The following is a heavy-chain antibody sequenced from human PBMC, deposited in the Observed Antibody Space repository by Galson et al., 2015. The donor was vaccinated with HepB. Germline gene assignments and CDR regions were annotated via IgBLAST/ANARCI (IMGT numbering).Heavy chain of an antibody. CDR3: ARDHYDILTGYYQSLFGGSNYYYGMDV. CDR2: IKQDGSEK. V-gene: IGHV3-7*03. D-gene: IGHD3-9*01. J-gene: IGHJ6*02. Sequence: SLRLSCAASGFTFSSYWMSWVRQAPGKGLEWVANIKQDGSEKYYVDSVKGRFTISRDNAKNSLYLQMNSLRAEDTAVYYCARDHYDILTGYYQSLFGGSNYYYGMDVWGQGTTVTVSS. CDR1: GFTFSSYW.